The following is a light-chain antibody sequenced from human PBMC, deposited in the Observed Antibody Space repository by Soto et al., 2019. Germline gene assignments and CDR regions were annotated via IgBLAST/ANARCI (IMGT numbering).Light chain of an antibody. CDR1: KGIIDY. J-gene: IGKJ1*01. CDR3: QKYDSAPHT. CDR2: AAS. Sequence: DINMTQSPSSLSASVGDTVAITCRASKGIIDYLAWFQQIPGKAPKLLIYAASTLHTGVPSRFSGSGDGTDFTLTISSMQPEDAATYYCQKYDSAPHTFVQGTKVEIK. V-gene: IGKV1-27*01.